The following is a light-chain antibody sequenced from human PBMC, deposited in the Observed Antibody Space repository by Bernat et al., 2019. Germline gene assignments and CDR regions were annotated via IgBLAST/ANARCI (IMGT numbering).Light chain of an antibody. J-gene: IGLJ1*01. CDR3: NSRDSSGHPYV. V-gene: IGLV3-19*01. Sequence: SSELTQDPAVSVALGQTVRITCQGDSLRNYFASWYQQKPGQAPLLLIYEKNKRPSGIPYRFSVSTSGNTASLTITGAQAEDEADYYCNSRDSSGHPYVFGTGTKVTVL. CDR1: SLRNYF. CDR2: EKN.